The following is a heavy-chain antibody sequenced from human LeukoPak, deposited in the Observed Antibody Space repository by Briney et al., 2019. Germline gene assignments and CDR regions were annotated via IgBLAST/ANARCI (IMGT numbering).Heavy chain of an antibody. D-gene: IGHD3-10*02. CDR2: ISGDGSTI. CDR1: GFIFSSYW. CDR3: AELGITMIGGV. J-gene: IGHJ6*04. V-gene: IGHV3-48*03. Sequence: PGGSLRLSCAASGFIFSSYWMAWVRQAPGKGLEWLSHISGDGSTINYADSVRGRFTISRDNAKNSLYLQMNSLRAEDTAVYYCAELGITMIGGVWGKGTTVTVSS.